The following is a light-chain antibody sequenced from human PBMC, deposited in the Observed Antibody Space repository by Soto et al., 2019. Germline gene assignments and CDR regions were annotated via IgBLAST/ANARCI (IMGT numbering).Light chain of an antibody. V-gene: IGKV3-15*01. CDR3: QLYNYWPPLT. CDR2: GAS. Sequence: EIVMTQSPATLSVSPGERATLSCRASQSVSSNLAWYQQKPGQAPRLLIYGASTRATGIPARFSGSRSVTEFTLPIISLQSEDFAVYYFQLYNYWPPLTFGQGTNVQIK. J-gene: IGKJ1*01. CDR1: QSVSSN.